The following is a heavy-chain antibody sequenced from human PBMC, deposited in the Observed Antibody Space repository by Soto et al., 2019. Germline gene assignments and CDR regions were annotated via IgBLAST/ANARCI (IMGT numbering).Heavy chain of an antibody. CDR3: ARALPHPSGYDEKELDY. CDR1: GGSISSGDYY. D-gene: IGHD5-12*01. V-gene: IGHV4-30-4*01. J-gene: IGHJ4*02. CDR2: IYYSGST. Sequence: SSETLSLTCTVSGGSISSGDYYWSWIRQPPGKGLEWIGYIYYSGSTYYNPSLKSRVTISVDTSKNQFSLKLSSVTAADTAVYYCARALPHPSGYDEKELDYWGQGTLVTVSS.